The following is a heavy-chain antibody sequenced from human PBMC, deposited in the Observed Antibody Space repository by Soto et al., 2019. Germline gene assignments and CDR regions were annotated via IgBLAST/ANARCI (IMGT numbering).Heavy chain of an antibody. V-gene: IGHV4-59*01. CDR1: GGSISSYY. CDR2: IYYSGST. D-gene: IGHD2-15*01. CDR3: ARDWVRGGGSPSQGYYYYMDV. Sequence: SETLSLTCTVSGGSISSYYWSWIRQPPGKGLEWIGYIYYSGSTNYNPSLKSRVTISVDTSKNQFSLKLSSVTAADTAVYYCARDWVRGGGSPSQGYYYYMDVWGKGTTVTVSS. J-gene: IGHJ6*03.